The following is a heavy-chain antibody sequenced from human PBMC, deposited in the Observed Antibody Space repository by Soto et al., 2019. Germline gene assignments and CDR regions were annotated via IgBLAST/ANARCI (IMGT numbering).Heavy chain of an antibody. V-gene: IGHV4-4*02. CDR1: GGPISSSNW. J-gene: IGHJ4*03. CDR2: IYHTGST. CDR3: ASIPRGSPYYSPGY. D-gene: IGHD3-3*01. Sequence: KPSETLSLTCAVSGGPISSSNWWSWVRLPPGKGLEWIGEIYHTGSTNYNPSLKSRLTISVDGSKNQSSLKLTSVTAAETAVYYWASIPRGSPYYSPGYWGQGTLVTVSS.